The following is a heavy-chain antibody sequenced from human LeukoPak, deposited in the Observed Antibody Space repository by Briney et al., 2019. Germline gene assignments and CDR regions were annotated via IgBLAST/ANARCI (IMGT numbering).Heavy chain of an antibody. J-gene: IGHJ4*02. CDR2: INPSGGST. CDR1: GYTFTSYY. D-gene: IGHD5-18*01. Sequence: VSSVKVSCKASGYTFTSYYMHWVRQPPGQGLEWMGIINPSGGSTSYVQKYQGRVTMTRDTSTSTFYMELSSLRSEDTAVYYCAQQRQLWGPIDYWGKGTMVTVSS. V-gene: IGHV1-46*01. CDR3: AQQRQLWGPIDY.